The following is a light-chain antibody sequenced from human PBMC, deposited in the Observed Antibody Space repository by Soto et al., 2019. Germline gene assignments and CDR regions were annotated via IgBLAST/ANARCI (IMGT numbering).Light chain of an antibody. J-gene: IGKJ4*01. CDR3: RQYSTFPLT. Sequence: DIQMTQSPSTLSASVGARVTISCRASQTISTWLAWYQQKPGKAPNLLIYKASSLESGVPSRFSGSGSGTEFTLTISSLQPDDFATYYCRQYSTFPLTFGGGTKVEIK. CDR1: QTISTW. CDR2: KAS. V-gene: IGKV1-5*03.